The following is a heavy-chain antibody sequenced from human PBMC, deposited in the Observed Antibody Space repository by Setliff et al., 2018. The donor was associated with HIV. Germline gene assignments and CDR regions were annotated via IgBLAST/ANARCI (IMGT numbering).Heavy chain of an antibody. V-gene: IGHV3-30*04. CDR2: ISYDGSNK. D-gene: IGHD3-3*01. CDR3: ARVPGGFWSGWQAFDI. CDR1: GFTCSIYA. J-gene: IGHJ3*02. Sequence: GGSLRLSCAAHGFTCSIYAMHWVRQATGKGLEWVAVISYDGSNKYYADSVKGRFTISRDNSKNTLYLQMNSLRAEDTAVYYCARVPGGFWSGWQAFDIWGQGTMVTVSS.